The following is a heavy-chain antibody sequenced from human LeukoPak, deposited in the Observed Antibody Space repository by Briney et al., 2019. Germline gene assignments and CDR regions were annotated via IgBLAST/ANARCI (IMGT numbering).Heavy chain of an antibody. D-gene: IGHD2-2*01. CDR3: AKEPREYCSSTSCPNWFDS. CDR1: GFTFNTYS. V-gene: IGHV3-21*04. Sequence: TGGSLRLSCAASGFTFNTYSMNWVRQAPGKGLEWVSSISSSSSYIFYADSVKGRFTISRDNSENTLFLQMNSLRAEDTAVYYCAKEPREYCSSTSCPNWFDSWGQGTLVTVSS. CDR2: ISSSSSYI. J-gene: IGHJ5*01.